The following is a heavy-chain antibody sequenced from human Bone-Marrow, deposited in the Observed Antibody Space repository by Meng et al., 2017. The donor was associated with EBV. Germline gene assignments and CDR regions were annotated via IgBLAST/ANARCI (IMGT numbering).Heavy chain of an antibody. V-gene: IGHV4-34*01. CDR2: INHSGST. Sequence: VPLRAWGAGLLKPSVARSLTLAVYGGSFSGYYWSWIRPPPGKGLEWIGEINHSGSTNYNPSLKSRVTISVDTSKNQFSLKLSPVTAADTAVYYCARRQGYSSSWSTLGRFNWFDPWGQGTLVTVSS. D-gene: IGHD6-13*01. CDR3: ARRQGYSSSWSTLGRFNWFDP. CDR1: GGSFSGYY. J-gene: IGHJ5*02.